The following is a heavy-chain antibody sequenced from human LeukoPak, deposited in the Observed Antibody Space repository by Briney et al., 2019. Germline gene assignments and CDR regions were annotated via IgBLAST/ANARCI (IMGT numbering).Heavy chain of an antibody. J-gene: IGHJ4*02. Sequence: ASVKVSCKASGYTFTGYYMHWVRQAPGQGLEWMGRINPNGGGTNYAQKFQGRVTMTRDTSISTAYMELSRLRSDDTAVYYCASHPNDYGDYAWGQGTLVTVSS. CDR2: INPNGGGT. V-gene: IGHV1-2*06. CDR1: GYTFTGYY. D-gene: IGHD4-17*01. CDR3: ASHPNDYGDYA.